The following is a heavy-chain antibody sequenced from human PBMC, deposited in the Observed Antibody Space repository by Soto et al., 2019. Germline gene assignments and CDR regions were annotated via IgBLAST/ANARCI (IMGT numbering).Heavy chain of an antibody. Sequence: SETLSLTCTVSGGSISSSSYYWGWIRQPPGKGLELIGSIYYSGSTYYNPSLKSRVTISVDMSKNQFSLKLSSVTAADTAVYYCARLGIAAAGTEYFDYWGQGTLVTVS. CDR1: GGSISSSSYY. CDR3: ARLGIAAAGTEYFDY. D-gene: IGHD6-13*01. CDR2: IYYSGST. V-gene: IGHV4-39*01. J-gene: IGHJ4*02.